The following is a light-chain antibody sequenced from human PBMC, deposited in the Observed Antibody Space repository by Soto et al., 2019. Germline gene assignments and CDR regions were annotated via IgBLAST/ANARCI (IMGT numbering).Light chain of an antibody. CDR1: SSNIGSDS. J-gene: IGLJ2*01. CDR3: AACDDSLNGVV. CDR2: RNN. Sequence: QSVLTQPPSASGTPGQRVTISCSGSSSNIGSDSVNWYQQLPGTAPKLLIYRNNQRPSGVPDRLSGSKSGTSASLAISGLQSEDEADYYCAACDDSLNGVVFGGGTKLTVL. V-gene: IGLV1-44*01.